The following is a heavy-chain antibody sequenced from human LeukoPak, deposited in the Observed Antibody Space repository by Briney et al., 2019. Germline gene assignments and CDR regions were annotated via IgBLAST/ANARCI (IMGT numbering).Heavy chain of an antibody. V-gene: IGHV4-59*01. D-gene: IGHD5-24*01. CDR2: IDKGGST. CDR1: GGSISNFY. J-gene: IGHJ4*02. CDR3: AGDQGGKDGGGFHFDH. Sequence: SETLSLTCTVSGGSISNFYWSWIRQPPGKGLEWIGYIDKGGSTNFNPSLKSRGNISVDTSKNQYSLKLSSVTAADTAVYYCAGDQGGKDGGGFHFDHWGRGTLVTVSS.